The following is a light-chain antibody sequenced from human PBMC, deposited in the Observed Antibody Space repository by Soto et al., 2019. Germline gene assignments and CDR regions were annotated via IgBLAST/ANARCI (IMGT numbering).Light chain of an antibody. CDR2: DAS. CDR1: QSVGSY. CDR3: QQRSNWPPLFT. Sequence: EIVLTQSPATLSLSPGERATLSCRASQSVGSYLAWYQQKPGQAPRLLIYDASNRATGIPARFSGSGSGTDFTLTISSLEPEDFAVYCCQQRSNWPPLFTFGPGTKVDIK. V-gene: IGKV3-11*01. J-gene: IGKJ3*01.